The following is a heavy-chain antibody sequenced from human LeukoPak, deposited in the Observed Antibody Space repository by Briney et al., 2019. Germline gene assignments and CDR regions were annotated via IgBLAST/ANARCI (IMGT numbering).Heavy chain of an antibody. J-gene: IGHJ6*02. Sequence: GGSLRLSCAASGFTFSNYWMHWVRQAPGKGLVWVSRVNSDGSNTYYADSVKGRFTISRDNAKNTLYLQMNSLRAEDTVVYYCATPRGDYYYGMDVWGLGTTVTVSS. V-gene: IGHV3-74*01. CDR2: VNSDGSNT. CDR1: GFTFSNYW. D-gene: IGHD3-10*01. CDR3: ATPRGDYYYGMDV.